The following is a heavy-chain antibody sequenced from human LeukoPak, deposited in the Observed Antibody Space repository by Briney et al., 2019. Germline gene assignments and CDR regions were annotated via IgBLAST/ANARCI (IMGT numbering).Heavy chain of an antibody. CDR2: IYHSGST. Sequence: SGTLSLTCAVSGGSISSSNWWSWVRQPPGKGLEWIGEIYHSGSTNYNPSLKSRVTISVDKSKNQFSLRLSSVTAADTAVYYCARDMHDYMLFNYYGMDVWDQGTTVTVSS. D-gene: IGHD4-11*01. V-gene: IGHV4-4*02. CDR1: GGSISSSNW. J-gene: IGHJ6*02. CDR3: ARDMHDYMLFNYYGMDV.